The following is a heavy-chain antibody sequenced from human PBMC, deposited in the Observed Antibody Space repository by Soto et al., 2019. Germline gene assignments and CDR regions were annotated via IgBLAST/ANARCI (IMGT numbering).Heavy chain of an antibody. CDR2: IYYSGST. J-gene: IGHJ4*02. V-gene: IGHV4-59*01. Sequence: SETLSLTCTVSGGSLSGYFWSWIRQPPGKGLEWIGYIYYSGSTNYTPFLKSPVTMSLDPPKNQISLKLRSVTPAHTAVDYCGREMYRCGHSRFGRWGQGTVGTVSS. D-gene: IGHD2-21*02. CDR3: GREMYRCGHSRFGR. CDR1: GGSLSGYF.